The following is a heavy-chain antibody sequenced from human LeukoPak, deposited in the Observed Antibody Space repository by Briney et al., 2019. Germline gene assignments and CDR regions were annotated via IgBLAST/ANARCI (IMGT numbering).Heavy chain of an antibody. CDR2: IRYDGTYK. J-gene: IGHJ4*02. Sequence: GGSLRLSCAASGLTFSSYGMHWVRQAPGKGLEWVAFIRYDGTYKYYADSVRGRFTISRDNSKNTVYLQMNSLRAEDTALYHCVKGRGEFDYWGQGTLVTVSS. D-gene: IGHD3-10*01. CDR1: GLTFSSYG. CDR3: VKGRGEFDY. V-gene: IGHV3-30*02.